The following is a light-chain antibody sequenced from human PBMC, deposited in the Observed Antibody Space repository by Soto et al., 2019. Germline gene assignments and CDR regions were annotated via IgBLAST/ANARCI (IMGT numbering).Light chain of an antibody. J-gene: IGLJ1*01. V-gene: IGLV2-23*02. CDR3: CSYAGRSHYV. CDR2: EVS. Sequence: QSVLGQPASVSGSPGQSITISRTGISSVVGSYNLVSWYQQHPDEAPQLIIYEVSKRPSGVSNRFSGSKSGNTASLTISGLQTEDEADYYCCSYAGRSHYVFGTGTKVTVL. CDR1: SSVVGSYNL.